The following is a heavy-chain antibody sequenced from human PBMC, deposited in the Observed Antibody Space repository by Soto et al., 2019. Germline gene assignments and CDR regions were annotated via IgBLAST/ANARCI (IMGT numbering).Heavy chain of an antibody. J-gene: IGHJ4*02. CDR3: ARQGGYFNFDY. V-gene: IGHV4-39*01. CDR1: GGSISSGRYY. Sequence: QLQLQESSPGLVKPSETLSLICTVSGGSISSGRYYWGWVRQPPGKGLEWIGSSFYSGITYYNPSLKSRATTSVDTSKSQFSLKLTSVTAADTAIYYCARQGGYFNFDYWGQGTLVTVSP. D-gene: IGHD5-12*01. CDR2: SFYSGIT.